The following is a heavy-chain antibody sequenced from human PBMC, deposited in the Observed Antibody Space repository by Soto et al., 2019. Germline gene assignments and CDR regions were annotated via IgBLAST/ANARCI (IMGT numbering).Heavy chain of an antibody. D-gene: IGHD1-1*01. J-gene: IGHJ3*02. CDR1: GFTVSSNY. Sequence: GGSLRLSCAASGFTVSSNYMSWVRQAPGKGLEWVSVIYSGGSTYYADSVKGRFTISRDNSKNTLYLQMNSLRAEDTAVYYCAREGTFTHWTAFDIWGQGTMVTVSS. CDR2: IYSGGST. V-gene: IGHV3-66*01. CDR3: AREGTFTHWTAFDI.